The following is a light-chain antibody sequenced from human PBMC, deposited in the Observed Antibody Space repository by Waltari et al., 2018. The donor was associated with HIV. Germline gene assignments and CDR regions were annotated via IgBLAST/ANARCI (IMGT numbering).Light chain of an antibody. V-gene: IGLV2-14*03. CDR3: SSYLSSSSRV. CDR2: DVS. J-gene: IGLJ1*01. CDR1: SSDFGFYNS. Sequence: QSALTQPASVSGSPGQSITISCPGTSSDFGFYNSVSWYQHHPGQAPKLIILDVSKRPSGVSYRFSASKSDNTASLTISGLQAEDEADYYCSSYLSSSSRVFGTGTKVTVL.